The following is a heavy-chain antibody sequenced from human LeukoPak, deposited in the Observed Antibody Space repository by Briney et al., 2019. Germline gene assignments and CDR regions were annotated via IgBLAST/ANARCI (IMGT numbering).Heavy chain of an antibody. CDR3: AKDSYGDYYYMVV. CDR2: ISWSSGNR. CDR1: GFTFDDYA. D-gene: IGHD4-17*01. V-gene: IGHV3-9*01. Sequence: PGRSLRLSCAASGFTFDDYAMHWVRQAPGKGLEWVSGISWSSGNRGYADSVKGRFTISRDNAKNSLYLQMNSLRPEDTALYYCAKDSYGDYYYMVVWGQGTTVTVSS. J-gene: IGHJ6*02.